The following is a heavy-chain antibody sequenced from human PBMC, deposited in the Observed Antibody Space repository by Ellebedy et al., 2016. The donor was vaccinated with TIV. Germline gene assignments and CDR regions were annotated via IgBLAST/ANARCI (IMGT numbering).Heavy chain of an antibody. V-gene: IGHV3-69-1*01. J-gene: IGHJ4*02. Sequence: PGGSLRLSCTASGFTFGDYAMSWFRQAPGKGLEWVSYIGNSDTKYYADSVRGRFTISRDKAKKSVYRQMNSLRVEDTGVYYCARDAMIWIFDSWGQGTLVTVSS. CDR2: IGNSDTK. CDR3: ARDAMIWIFDS. CDR1: GFTFGDYA. D-gene: IGHD3-22*01.